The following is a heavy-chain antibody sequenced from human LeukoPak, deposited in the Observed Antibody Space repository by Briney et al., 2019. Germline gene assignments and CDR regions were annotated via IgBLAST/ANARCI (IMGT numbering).Heavy chain of an antibody. Sequence: PGGSLRLSCAASGFIFSSHAMNWVRQAPGKGLEWVSSISSSSTYIYYADSVKGRFTITRDNAKNSLYLQMNSLRAEDTAVYYCASPDPDYWGQGTLVTVSS. CDR3: ASPDPDY. V-gene: IGHV3-21*01. CDR2: ISSSSTYI. J-gene: IGHJ4*02. CDR1: GFIFSSHA.